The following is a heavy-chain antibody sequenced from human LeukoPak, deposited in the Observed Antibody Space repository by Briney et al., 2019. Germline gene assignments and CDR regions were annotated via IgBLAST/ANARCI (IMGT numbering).Heavy chain of an antibody. D-gene: IGHD3-22*01. V-gene: IGHV3-30*03. J-gene: IGHJ4*02. CDR2: VSYDGSNK. CDR1: GFIFSSYG. Sequence: PGGSLRLSCAASGFIFSSYGMHWVRQAPGTGLEWVAVVSYDGSNKYYAESVKGRFTISRDNSKNTLYLQMNSLRAEDTAVYYCARNVAVVVITYFDYWGQGTLVTASS. CDR3: ARNVAVVVITYFDY.